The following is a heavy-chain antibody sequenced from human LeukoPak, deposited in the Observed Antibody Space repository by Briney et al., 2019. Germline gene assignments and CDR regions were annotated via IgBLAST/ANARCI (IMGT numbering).Heavy chain of an antibody. CDR2: IKEDGSEK. CDR1: GFTFRSYW. Sequence: GGSLRLSCAASGFTFRSYWMSWFRQAPGKGLEWVANIKEDGSEKSYVDSVKGRFTISRDNAKNSLYLQMNSLRAEETAVYYCARVLVGALDYWGQGTLVTASS. D-gene: IGHD1-26*01. J-gene: IGHJ4*02. CDR3: ARVLVGALDY. V-gene: IGHV3-7*03.